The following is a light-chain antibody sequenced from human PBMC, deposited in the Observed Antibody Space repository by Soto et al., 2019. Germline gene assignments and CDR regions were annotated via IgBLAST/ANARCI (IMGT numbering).Light chain of an antibody. Sequence: EIVITQSPGTLSVSPGERVTLSCRASQSVRNNLAWYQQKPGQGPRLLIYDASTRATGIPARFSGSGSGTEFTLTISSXQSEDFAVYYCQQCNDWPWTFGQGTKVDIK. V-gene: IGKV3-15*01. CDR1: QSVRNN. CDR3: QQCNDWPWT. J-gene: IGKJ1*01. CDR2: DAS.